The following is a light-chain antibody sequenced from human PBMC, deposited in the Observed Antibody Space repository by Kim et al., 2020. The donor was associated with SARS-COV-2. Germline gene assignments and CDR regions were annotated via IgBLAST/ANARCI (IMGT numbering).Light chain of an antibody. Sequence: RVTVSCTGSGSTLGPGFDVPWYQQLPGAAPKLLIYHNANRPSGVPDRFSGSKSGTAASLAITGLLAEDEADYYCQSYDTALSAVVFGGGTQLTVL. J-gene: IGLJ2*01. V-gene: IGLV1-40*01. CDR2: HNA. CDR3: QSYDTALSAVV. CDR1: GSTLGPGFD.